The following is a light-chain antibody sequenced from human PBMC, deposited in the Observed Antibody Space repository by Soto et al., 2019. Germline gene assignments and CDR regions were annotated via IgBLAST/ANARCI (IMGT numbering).Light chain of an antibody. CDR2: DVS. CDR3: SSYANSDTVI. J-gene: IGLJ2*01. Sequence: QSALTQPASVSASPGQSITISCTGTSSDVGTYNFVSWYRQHPVKAPILIIFDVSSRPSGISNRFSGSKSGNTASLTISGVQAEDEADYYCSSYANSDTVIFGGGTKLTVL. CDR1: SSDVGTYNF. V-gene: IGLV2-14*01.